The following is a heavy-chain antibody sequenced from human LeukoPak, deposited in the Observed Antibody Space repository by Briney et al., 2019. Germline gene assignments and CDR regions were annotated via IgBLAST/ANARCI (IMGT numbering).Heavy chain of an antibody. V-gene: IGHV3-48*03. CDR2: ISSSGSTI. CDR1: GFTFSSYE. D-gene: IGHD6-19*01. Sequence: GGSLRLSCAASGFTFSSYEMNWVRQAPGKGLEWVSYISSSGSTIYYADSVKGRFTISRDNAKNSLYLQMNSMRAEDTAVYYCARDPLKSYSSGWYQGYFDYWGQGTLVTVSS. CDR3: ARDPLKSYSSGWYQGYFDY. J-gene: IGHJ4*02.